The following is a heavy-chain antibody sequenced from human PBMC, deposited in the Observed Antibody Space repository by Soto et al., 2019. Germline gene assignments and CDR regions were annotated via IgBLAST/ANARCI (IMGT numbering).Heavy chain of an antibody. CDR1: GYTFTSYG. D-gene: IGHD6-19*01. J-gene: IGHJ4*02. CDR2: VNAYNGNT. CDR3: AREAVSGKTGFDY. Sequence: QVQLVQSGAEEKKPGASVKVSCKASGYTFTSYGMNWVRQAPGQGLEWMGWVNAYNGNTNYAQKLQGRVTMTTDTSTSTAYVELRSLRSDDTAVYYSAREAVSGKTGFDYWGQGTLVTVSS. V-gene: IGHV1-18*01.